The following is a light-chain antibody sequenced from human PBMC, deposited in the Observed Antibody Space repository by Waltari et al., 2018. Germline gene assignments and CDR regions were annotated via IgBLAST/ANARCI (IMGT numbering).Light chain of an antibody. Sequence: QSVLTQPPSASGTPGQRVTISCSGSSSNIGSNHLYWYQQLPGTAPKLLIYRNNQRPSGVPDRFSGSKSGTSASLAISGLRSEDEADYYCAAWDDSLGGRVFGGGTKLTVL. CDR3: AAWDDSLGGRV. V-gene: IGLV1-47*01. J-gene: IGLJ2*01. CDR1: SSNIGSNH. CDR2: RNN.